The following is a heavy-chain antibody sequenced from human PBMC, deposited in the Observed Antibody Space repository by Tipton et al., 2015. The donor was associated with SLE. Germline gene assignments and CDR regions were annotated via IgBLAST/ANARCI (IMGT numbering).Heavy chain of an antibody. CDR1: GGSISNGGYS. J-gene: IGHJ4*02. CDR3: ARRDFWTGYFDY. Sequence: TLSLTCTVSGGSISNGGYSWSWLRQPPGKGLEYIGFIYHGGSTYYNPSLKSRVTISVDTSKNQFSLKLTSVTAADTAVYYCARRDFWTGYFDYWGQGTLVTVSS. V-gene: IGHV4-30-2*02. D-gene: IGHD3/OR15-3a*01. CDR2: IYHGGST.